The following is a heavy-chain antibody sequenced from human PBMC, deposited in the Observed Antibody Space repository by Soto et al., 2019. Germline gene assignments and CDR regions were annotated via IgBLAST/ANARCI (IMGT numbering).Heavy chain of an antibody. CDR3: ATDIVVVPAAQIWSTQLGSNY. J-gene: IGHJ4*02. CDR2: FDPEDGET. Sequence: GASVKVSCKVSGYTLTELSMHWVRQAPGKGIEWMGDFDPEDGETIYAQKFQGRVTMTEDTSTDTAYMELSSLRSEDTAVYYCATDIVVVPAAQIWSTQLGSNYWGQGTLVTVSS. V-gene: IGHV1-24*01. D-gene: IGHD2-2*01. CDR1: GYTLTELS.